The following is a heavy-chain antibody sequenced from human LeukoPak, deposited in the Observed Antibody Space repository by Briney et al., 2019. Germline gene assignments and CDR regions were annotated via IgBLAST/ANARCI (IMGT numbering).Heavy chain of an antibody. Sequence: GASVKVSCKASGYIFSSYNMNWVRQAPGQGLEWMGIINPSGGSTSYAQKFQGRVTMTRDMSTSTVYMELSSLRSEDTAVYYCARDRGDSSGWYWGYYYYMDVWGKGTTVTVSS. CDR2: INPSGGST. CDR3: ARDRGDSSGWYWGYYYYMDV. CDR1: GYIFSSYN. J-gene: IGHJ6*03. V-gene: IGHV1-46*01. D-gene: IGHD6-19*01.